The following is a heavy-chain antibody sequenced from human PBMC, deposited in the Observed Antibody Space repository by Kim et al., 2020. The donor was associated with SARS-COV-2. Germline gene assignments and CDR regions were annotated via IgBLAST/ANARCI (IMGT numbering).Heavy chain of an antibody. J-gene: IGHJ6*02. Sequence: DAVEGRFTSARDNSKNTLYLQMNSLRAEDTAVYYCAKSRGSSVYYYGMDVWGQGTTVTVSS. D-gene: IGHD6-6*01. V-gene: IGHV3-23*01. CDR3: AKSRGSSVYYYGMDV.